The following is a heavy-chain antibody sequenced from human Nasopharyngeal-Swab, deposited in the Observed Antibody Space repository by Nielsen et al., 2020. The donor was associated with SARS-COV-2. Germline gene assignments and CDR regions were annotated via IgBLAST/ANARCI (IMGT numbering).Heavy chain of an antibody. V-gene: IGHV1-46*01. Sequence: ASVKVSCKASGYTFTSYYMHWVRQAPGQGLEWMGIINPNGGSTSYAQKFQGRVTMTRDTSTSTVYMELSSLRSEDTAVYYCARDIVVVPAARGSWFDPWGQGTLVTVSS. CDR3: ARDIVVVPAARGSWFDP. CDR2: INPNGGST. D-gene: IGHD2-2*01. J-gene: IGHJ5*02. CDR1: GYTFTSYY.